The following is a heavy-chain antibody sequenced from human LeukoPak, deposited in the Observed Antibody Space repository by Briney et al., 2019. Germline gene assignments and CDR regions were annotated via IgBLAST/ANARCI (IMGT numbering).Heavy chain of an antibody. J-gene: IGHJ3*02. Sequence: TGGSLRLSCAASGFTFSSYSMNWVRQAPGKGLEWVSSISGSSSYIYYADSVKGRFTISRDNAKNSLYLQMNSLRAEDTAVYYCARDGTVVSQDDAFDIWGQGTMVTVSS. D-gene: IGHD4-23*01. CDR1: GFTFSSYS. V-gene: IGHV3-21*01. CDR3: ARDGTVVSQDDAFDI. CDR2: ISGSSSYI.